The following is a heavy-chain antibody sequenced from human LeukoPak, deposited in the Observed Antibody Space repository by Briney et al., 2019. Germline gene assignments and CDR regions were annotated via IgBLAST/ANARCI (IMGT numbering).Heavy chain of an antibody. CDR3: ARGVTGTTNDY. V-gene: IGHV4-59*11. CDR1: GGSFSGHY. D-gene: IGHD1-7*01. Sequence: SETLSLTCAVYGGSFSGHYWSWIRQPPGKGLEWIGYIYYSGSTNYNPSLKSRVTISVDTSKNQFSLKLSSVTAADTAVYYCARGVTGTTNDYWGQGTLVTVSS. CDR2: IYYSGST. J-gene: IGHJ4*02.